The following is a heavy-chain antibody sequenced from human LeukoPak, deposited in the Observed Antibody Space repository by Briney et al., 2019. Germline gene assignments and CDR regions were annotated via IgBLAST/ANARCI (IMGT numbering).Heavy chain of an antibody. D-gene: IGHD3-3*01. J-gene: IGHJ4*02. CDR2: IYHSGST. Sequence: SETLSLTCAVSGGSISSGGYSWSWIRQPPGKGLEWIGYIYHSGSTYYNPSLKSRVTISVDRSKNQFSLKLSSVTAADTAVYYCAKRSHRTFLVNWGQGTLVTVSS. CDR3: AKRSHRTFLVN. CDR1: GGSISSGGYS. V-gene: IGHV4-30-2*01.